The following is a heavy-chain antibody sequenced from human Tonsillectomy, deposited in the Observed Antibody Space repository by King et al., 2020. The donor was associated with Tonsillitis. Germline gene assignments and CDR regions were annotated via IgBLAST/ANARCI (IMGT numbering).Heavy chain of an antibody. CDR2: IYPGDSET. Sequence: VQLVESGAEVKKPGESLKISCKGSGYSFTRYWIVWVRQMPGKGLEWMGIIYPGDSETRYSPSFKGQVTISADKSISTAFLQWSRLKASDSAIYYCARYDSTGAGAFDIWGQGTMVTVSS. J-gene: IGHJ3*02. D-gene: IGHD3-22*01. V-gene: IGHV5-51*01. CDR1: GYSFTRYW. CDR3: ARYDSTGAGAFDI.